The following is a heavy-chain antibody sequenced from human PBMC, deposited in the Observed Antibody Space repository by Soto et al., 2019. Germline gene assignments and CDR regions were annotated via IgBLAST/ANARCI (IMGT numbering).Heavy chain of an antibody. CDR2: ISGSGSPI. Sequence: GGSLRLSCAASGFTFSPYSMNWVRQAPGRGLEWVAFISGSGSPIYYADSVEGRFTISRDNAKNSLYLQMNSLRDEDTAVYYCARVRGHSYGDADYWGQGTMVTVSS. J-gene: IGHJ4*02. V-gene: IGHV3-48*02. CDR1: GFTFSPYS. CDR3: ARVRGHSYGDADY. D-gene: IGHD5-18*01.